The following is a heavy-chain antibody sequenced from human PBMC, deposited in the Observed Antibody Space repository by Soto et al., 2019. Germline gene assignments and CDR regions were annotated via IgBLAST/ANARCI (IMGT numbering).Heavy chain of an antibody. Sequence: GASVKVSCKASGGTFSSYAISWVRQAPGQGLEWMGGIIPSCGTTSYAQKFQGRVTMTRDTPTSTVYMELSSLRSEDTAVYYCARTVTYCSGGSCYENTKRAPYYFDYWGQGTLVTVSS. CDR3: ARTVTYCSGGSCYENTKRAPYYFDY. CDR1: GGTFSSYA. V-gene: IGHV1-69*05. D-gene: IGHD2-15*01. J-gene: IGHJ4*02. CDR2: IIPSCGTT.